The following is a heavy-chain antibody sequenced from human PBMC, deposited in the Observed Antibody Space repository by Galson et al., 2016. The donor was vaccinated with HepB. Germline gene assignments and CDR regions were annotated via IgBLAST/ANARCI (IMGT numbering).Heavy chain of an antibody. V-gene: IGHV4-39*07. CDR2: IYYSGSTSYSGST. J-gene: IGHJ4*02. CDR3: ARGTPSYFYDSSGNLDY. CDR1: GGSISSSSSY. Sequence: LSLTCTVSGGSISSSSSYWGWIRQPPGKGLEWIGSIYYSGSTSYSGSTYYNPTLKSRVTISIDTSENQFSLKLSSVTAADTAVYYCARGTPSYFYDSSGNLDYWGQGTLVTVSS. D-gene: IGHD3-22*01.